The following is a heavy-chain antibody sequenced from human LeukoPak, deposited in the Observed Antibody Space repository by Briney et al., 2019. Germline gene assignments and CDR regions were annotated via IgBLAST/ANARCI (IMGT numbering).Heavy chain of an antibody. CDR1: GGSISSSSCY. CDR3: ARHLAEYFQH. V-gene: IGHV4-39*01. J-gene: IGHJ1*01. CDR2: IYYSGST. Sequence: SETLSLTCTVSGGSISSSSCYWGCIRQPPGKGLEWIGSIYYSGSTYYNPSLKSRITISVDTSKNQFSLKLSSVTAADTAVYYCARHLAEYFQHWGQGTLVTVSS.